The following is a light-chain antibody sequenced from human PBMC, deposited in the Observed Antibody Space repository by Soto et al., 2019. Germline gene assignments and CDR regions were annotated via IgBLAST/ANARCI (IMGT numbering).Light chain of an antibody. J-gene: IGKJ1*01. CDR3: QQYGTL. CDR1: QSVSSSY. CDR2: GAS. Sequence: EIVLTQSPGTLSLSPGERATLSCRASQSVSSSYFAWYQQKPGQAPRLLIYGASSRATGIPDRFSGSRSGTDFTPTISRLEPEDFAVYYCQQYGTLFGQGTKVEIK. V-gene: IGKV3-20*01.